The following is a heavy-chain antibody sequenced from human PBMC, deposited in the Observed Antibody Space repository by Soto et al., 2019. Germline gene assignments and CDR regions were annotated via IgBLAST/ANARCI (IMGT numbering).Heavy chain of an antibody. CDR1: GGSISSGGYS. Sequence: SETLSLTCAVSGGSISSGGYSWSWIRQPPGKGLEWIGYIHHSGSTYYNPSLKSRVTVSVDRSKNQFSLKLSSVTAADTAVYYCARGGARNWFDPWGHGTLVTVSS. CDR3: ARGGARNWFDP. V-gene: IGHV4-30-2*01. CDR2: IHHSGST. D-gene: IGHD3-16*01. J-gene: IGHJ5*02.